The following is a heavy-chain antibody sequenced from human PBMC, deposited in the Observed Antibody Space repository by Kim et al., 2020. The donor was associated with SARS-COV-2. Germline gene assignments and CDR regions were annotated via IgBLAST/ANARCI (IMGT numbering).Heavy chain of an antibody. D-gene: IGHD2-15*01. CDR1: GGTCSNCA. CDR2: IFPVFATP. V-gene: IGHV1-69*13. CDR3: ATATQEESATWYHYGMDV. Sequence: SVKVSCKTSGGTCSNCALNWVRQAPGQGLEWIGGIFPVFATPTYPQKFQGRVTISADESTATAYMELNSLRSEDTAVYYCATATQEESATWYHYGMDVWGQGTTITVSS. J-gene: IGHJ6*02.